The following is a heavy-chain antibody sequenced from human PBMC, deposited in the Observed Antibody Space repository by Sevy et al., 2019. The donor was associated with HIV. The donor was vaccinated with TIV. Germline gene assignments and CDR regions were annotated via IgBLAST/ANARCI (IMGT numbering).Heavy chain of an antibody. D-gene: IGHD2-15*01. V-gene: IGHV3-21*01. CDR3: ARDGPGVVVADVDY. Sequence: GGSLRLSCAASGFTFSSYSMNWVRQAPGKGLEWVSSISSSSSYIYYADSMKGRFTSSRDNAKNSLYLQMNSLRAEDTAVYYCARDGPGVVVADVDYWGQGTLVTVSS. CDR1: GFTFSSYS. CDR2: ISSSSSYI. J-gene: IGHJ4*02.